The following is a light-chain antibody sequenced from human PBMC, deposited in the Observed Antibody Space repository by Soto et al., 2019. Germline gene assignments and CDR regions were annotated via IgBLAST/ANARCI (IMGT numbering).Light chain of an antibody. J-gene: IGLJ1*01. V-gene: IGLV2-11*01. CDR2: DVS. CDR3: CSYAGSYV. CDR1: SSDVGGYNY. Sequence: SALTQPRSVSGSPGQSVTISCTGTSSDVGGYNYVSWYQQHPGKAPKLMIYDVSKRPSGVPDRFSGSKSGNTASLTISGLQAEDEADYYCCSYAGSYVFGTGTKVTV.